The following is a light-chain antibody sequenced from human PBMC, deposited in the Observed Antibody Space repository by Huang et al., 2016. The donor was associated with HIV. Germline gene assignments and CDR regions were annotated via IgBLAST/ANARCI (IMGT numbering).Light chain of an antibody. J-gene: IGKJ4*01. CDR1: QNVRNN. CDR2: DTS. Sequence: EIKMTQSPATLSVSPGGSVTLSCRASQNVRNNLAWYQQKTGQAPTLLIYDTSTRASGIPARFSGSGSGTEFTRTISGLQSEDFAIYYCQQYDKWPPGLTFGGGTKVEI. V-gene: IGKV3D-15*01. CDR3: QQYDKWPPGLT.